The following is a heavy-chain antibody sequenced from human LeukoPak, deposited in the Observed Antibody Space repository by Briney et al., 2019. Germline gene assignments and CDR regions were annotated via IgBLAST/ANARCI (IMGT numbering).Heavy chain of an antibody. CDR2: IYYSGST. D-gene: IGHD1-26*01. J-gene: IGHJ4*02. CDR1: GGSISSSSYY. CDR3: ARQPLNSGSYFDY. Sequence: PSETLSLTCTVSGGSISSSSYYWGWIRQPPGKGLEWIGGIYYSGSTYYNPSLKSRVTISVDTSKNQFSLKLSSVTAADTAVYYCARQPLNSGSYFDYWGQGTLVTVSS. V-gene: IGHV4-39*01.